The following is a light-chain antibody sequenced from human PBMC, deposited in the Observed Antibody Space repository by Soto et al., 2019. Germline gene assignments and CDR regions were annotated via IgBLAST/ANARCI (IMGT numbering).Light chain of an antibody. J-gene: IGKJ2*01. V-gene: IGKV1-5*03. Sequence: DIQLTQSPSTLSPSVGDRVTITCRASQSISSWLAWYQQKPGKAPKLLIYKASSLQSGVPSRFSGSGSGTEFTLTISSLQPDDFATSYCQQYNSYPHTFGQGTKLEIK. CDR2: KAS. CDR3: QQYNSYPHT. CDR1: QSISSW.